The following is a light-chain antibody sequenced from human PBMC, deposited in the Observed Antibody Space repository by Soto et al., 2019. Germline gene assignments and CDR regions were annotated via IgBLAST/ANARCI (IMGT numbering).Light chain of an antibody. CDR2: EVT. V-gene: IGLV2-14*01. Sequence: QSVLTQPASVSGSPGQSITISCTGTSSDVGVYDYVSWYQQRPGKAPKLLIYEVTNRPSGVSNRFAGSKSGNTASLTISGLQAEDAAEYYCTSFTTTRTFVFGTGTKVTVL. CDR3: TSFTTTRTFV. CDR1: SSDVGVYDY. J-gene: IGLJ1*01.